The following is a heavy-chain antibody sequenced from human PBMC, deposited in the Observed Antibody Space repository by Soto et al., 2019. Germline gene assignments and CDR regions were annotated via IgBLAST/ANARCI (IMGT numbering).Heavy chain of an antibody. CDR3: AKGIGALRNAFDI. CDR1: GFTFDDYA. J-gene: IGHJ3*02. D-gene: IGHD3-3*01. Sequence: GGSLRLSCAASGFTFDDYAMHWVLQAPGEGLEWVSGISWNSGSIGYADSVKGRFTISRDNARNSLYLQMNSLRAEDTALYYCAKGIGALRNAFDIWGQGTMVTVAS. CDR2: ISWNSGSI. V-gene: IGHV3-9*01.